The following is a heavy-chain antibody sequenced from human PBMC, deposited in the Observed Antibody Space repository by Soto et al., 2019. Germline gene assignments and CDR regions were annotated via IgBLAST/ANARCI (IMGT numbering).Heavy chain of an antibody. CDR1: GFTFSGSA. CDR2: IRSKANSYAT. D-gene: IGHD2-2*01. V-gene: IGHV3-73*01. J-gene: IGHJ6*03. Sequence: PGGSLRLSCAASGFTFSGSAMHWVRQASGKGLEWVGRIRSKANSYATAYAASVKGRFTISRDDSKNTAYLQMNSLETEDTAVYYCIGYEDIVVVPAAMFRYYYYYYMDVWGKGTTVTVSS. CDR3: IGYEDIVVVPAAMFRYYYYYYMDV.